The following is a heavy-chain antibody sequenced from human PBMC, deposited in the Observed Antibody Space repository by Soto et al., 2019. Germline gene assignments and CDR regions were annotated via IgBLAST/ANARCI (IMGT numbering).Heavy chain of an antibody. Sequence: EVQLLESRGGLVQPGGSLRLSCAAAGFTFNNYAMTWVRQAPGKGLEWVSAISGGGDTTSYADSVKGRFTVSRDGSKNPLYLQMSSLRAEDTALYFCAKGRGGSGSLTPRVDYWGQGTLVNVSS. CDR3: AKGRGGSGSLTPRVDY. J-gene: IGHJ4*02. V-gene: IGHV3-23*01. D-gene: IGHD3-10*01. CDR2: ISGGGDTT. CDR1: GFTFNNYA.